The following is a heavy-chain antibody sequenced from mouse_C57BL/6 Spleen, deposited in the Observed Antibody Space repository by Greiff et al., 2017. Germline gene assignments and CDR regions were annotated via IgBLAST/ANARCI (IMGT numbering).Heavy chain of an antibody. CDR3: ARAFITTVVARDYFDY. D-gene: IGHD1-1*01. V-gene: IGHV1-82*01. J-gene: IGHJ2*01. CDR1: GYAFSSSW. Sequence: QVQLQQSGPELVKPGASVKISCKASGYAFSSSWMNWVKQRPGKGLEWIGRIYPGDGDTNYNGKFKGKATLTADISSSTAYMQLSSLTSEDSAVYFCARAFITTVVARDYFDYWGQGTTLTVSS. CDR2: IYPGDGDT.